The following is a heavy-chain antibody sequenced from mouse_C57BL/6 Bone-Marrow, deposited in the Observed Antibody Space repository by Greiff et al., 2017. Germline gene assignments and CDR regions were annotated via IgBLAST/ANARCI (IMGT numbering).Heavy chain of an antibody. CDR2: ISDGGSYT. CDR1: GFTFSSYA. D-gene: IGHD1-1*01. CDR3: AREGKSYYYGSSYGFAY. Sequence: EVQGVESGGGLVKPGGSLKLSCAASGFTFSSYAMSWVRQTPEKRLEWVATISDGGSYTYYPDNVKGRFTISRDNAKNNLYLQMSHLKSEDTAMYYCAREGKSYYYGSSYGFAYWGQGTLVTVSA. V-gene: IGHV5-4*01. J-gene: IGHJ3*01.